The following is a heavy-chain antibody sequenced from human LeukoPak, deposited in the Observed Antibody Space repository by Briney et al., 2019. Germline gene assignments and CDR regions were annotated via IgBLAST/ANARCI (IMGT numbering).Heavy chain of an antibody. J-gene: IGHJ6*03. V-gene: IGHV3-21*01. CDR3: ARDPYNSYYYYMDV. CDR2: ISSSSSYI. D-gene: IGHD5-24*01. Sequence: GGSLRLSCAASGFTFSSYSMNWVRQAPGKGLEWVSSISSSSSYIYYADSVKGRFTISRDISKNTLYLQMNSLRAEDTAVYYCARDPYNSYYYYMDVWGKGTTVTVSS. CDR1: GFTFSSYS.